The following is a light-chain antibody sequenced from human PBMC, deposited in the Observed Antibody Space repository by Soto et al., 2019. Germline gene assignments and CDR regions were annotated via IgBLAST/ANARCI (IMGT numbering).Light chain of an antibody. Sequence: QSALTQPASVSGSPGQSITISCTGTSSDIGHYDYVSWYQQHPGKAPKLMMYHVTYRPSRVSNRYSGSKSGNSASLTISGLQADDEADYYCCSLTTSHTYVVGSGTKLTVL. CDR2: HVT. V-gene: IGLV2-14*03. CDR1: SSDIGHYDY. J-gene: IGLJ1*01. CDR3: CSLTTSHTYV.